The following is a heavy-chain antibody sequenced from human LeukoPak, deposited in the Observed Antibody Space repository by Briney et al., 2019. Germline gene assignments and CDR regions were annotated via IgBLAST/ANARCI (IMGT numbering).Heavy chain of an antibody. CDR1: GGSFSGYY. J-gene: IGHJ5*02. CDR3: ARGARGRGIVVVPAAIGHWFDP. Sequence: SETLSLTCDVYGGSFSGYYWSWIRQPPGKGLEWIGEINHSGSTNYNPSLKSRVTISVDTSKNQFSLKLSSVTAADTAVYYCARGARGRGIVVVPAAIGHWFDPWGQGTLVTVSS. D-gene: IGHD2-2*01. V-gene: IGHV4-34*01. CDR2: INHSGST.